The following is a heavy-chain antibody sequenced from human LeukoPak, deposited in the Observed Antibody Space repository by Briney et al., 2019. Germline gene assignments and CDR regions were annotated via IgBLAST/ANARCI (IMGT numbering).Heavy chain of an antibody. V-gene: IGHV4-59*08. CDR3: ARPYSSSWYGAFDI. CDR2: IFDSGNT. CDR1: GGSINNYY. Sequence: SETLSLTCTVSGGSINNYYWSWIRQPPGKGLEWIGYIFDSGNTKYNPSLKSRVTISVDTSKNQFSLRLSSVSAADTAMYYCARPYSSSWYGAFDIWGQGTMVTVSS. D-gene: IGHD6-13*01. J-gene: IGHJ3*02.